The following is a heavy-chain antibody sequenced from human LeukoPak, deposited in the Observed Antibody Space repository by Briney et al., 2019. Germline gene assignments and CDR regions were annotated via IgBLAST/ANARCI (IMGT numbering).Heavy chain of an antibody. CDR2: FDPEDGET. J-gene: IGHJ4*02. CDR1: GYTLTELS. CDR3: ATGGGYYDSSGYDY. D-gene: IGHD3-22*01. V-gene: IGHV1-24*01. Sequence: ASVKVSCKVSGYTLTELSMHWVRQAPGKGLEWMGGFDPEDGETIYAQKFQGRVTMTEDTSTDTAYMEPSSLRSEDTAVYYCATGGGYYDSSGYDYWGQGTLVTVSS.